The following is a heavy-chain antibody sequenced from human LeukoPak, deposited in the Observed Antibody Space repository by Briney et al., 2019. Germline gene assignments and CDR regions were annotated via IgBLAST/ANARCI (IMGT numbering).Heavy chain of an antibody. CDR2: ITRGSIYT. J-gene: IGHJ6*03. D-gene: IGHD1-26*01. CDR3: ARDPYNGSYGDDYYYYMDV. Sequence: PGGSLRLSCTVSGFTVSINSMSWVRQTPGKGLEWVSSITRGSIYTFYADSVKGRFTISRDNAKNSLSLQMNSLRAEDTAVYYCARDPYNGSYGDDYYYYMDVWGKGTTVTISS. CDR1: GFTVSINS. V-gene: IGHV3-21*01.